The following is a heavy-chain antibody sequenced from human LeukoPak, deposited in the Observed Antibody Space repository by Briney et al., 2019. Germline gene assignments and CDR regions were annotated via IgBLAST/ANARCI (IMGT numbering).Heavy chain of an antibody. Sequence: SVKVSCKASGYTFTGYYMHWVRQAPGQGLEWMGGIIPIFGTANYAQKFQGRVTITADESTSTAYMELSSLRSEDTAVYYCARDGYSSSWFDPWGQGTLVTVSS. CDR1: GYTFTGYY. J-gene: IGHJ5*02. D-gene: IGHD6-13*01. CDR2: IIPIFGTA. V-gene: IGHV1-69*13. CDR3: ARDGYSSSWFDP.